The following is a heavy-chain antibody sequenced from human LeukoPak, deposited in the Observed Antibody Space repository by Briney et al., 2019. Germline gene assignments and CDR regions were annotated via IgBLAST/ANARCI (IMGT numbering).Heavy chain of an antibody. CDR2: IYYSGST. Sequence: SETLSLTCTVSGGSISSSSYYWGWIRQPPGKGLEWIGSIYYSGSTYYNPSLKSRVTISVDTSKNQFSLKLSSVTAADTAVYCCARHIYVSVAAAGFDYWGQGTLVTVSS. V-gene: IGHV4-39*01. CDR3: ARHIYVSVAAAGFDY. J-gene: IGHJ4*02. D-gene: IGHD6-13*01. CDR1: GGSISSSSYY.